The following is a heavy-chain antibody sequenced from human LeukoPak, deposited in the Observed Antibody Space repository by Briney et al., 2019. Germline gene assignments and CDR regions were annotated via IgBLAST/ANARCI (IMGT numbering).Heavy chain of an antibody. CDR1: GFTFSSYS. J-gene: IGHJ4*02. CDR3: ARDATYSGWYGH. D-gene: IGHD6-19*01. CDR2: ISTGSSTI. Sequence: GGSLRLSCAASGFTFSSYSMNWVRQAPGKGLEWVSYISTGSSTIYYADSVKGRFTISRDNAKNSLYLQMNSLRAEDTAVYYCARDATYSGWYGHWGQGTLVTVSS. V-gene: IGHV3-48*01.